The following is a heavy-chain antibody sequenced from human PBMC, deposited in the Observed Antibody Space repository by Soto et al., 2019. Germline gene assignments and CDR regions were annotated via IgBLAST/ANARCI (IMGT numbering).Heavy chain of an antibody. V-gene: IGHV3-23*01. CDR3: AKEPVGPDWYFDL. Sequence: DVQLLESGGGLVQPGGYLRLSCAASGLTFRSYAMSWVRQAPGKGLEWVSGISGSGISTHYADSVKGRFTVSRDNSKNTLYLQMNSLRAEDTAVYNCAKEPVGPDWYFDLWGRGTLVTVSS. CDR1: GLTFRSYA. J-gene: IGHJ2*01. CDR2: ISGSGIST.